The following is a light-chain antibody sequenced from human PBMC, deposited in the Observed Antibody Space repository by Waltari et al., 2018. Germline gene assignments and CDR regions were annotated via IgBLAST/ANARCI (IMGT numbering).Light chain of an antibody. CDR1: SASVSTTYY. CDR2: NTN. J-gene: IGLJ3*02. V-gene: IGLV8-61*01. Sequence: QTVVTQEPSFSVSPGGTVTLTCGLTSASVSTTYYPSWYQQTPGQAPRTLIYNTNTRSSGVPDRFSCSILGNKAALTITGAQAEDESDYYCVLYMGSASWVFGGGTQLTVL. CDR3: VLYMGSASWV.